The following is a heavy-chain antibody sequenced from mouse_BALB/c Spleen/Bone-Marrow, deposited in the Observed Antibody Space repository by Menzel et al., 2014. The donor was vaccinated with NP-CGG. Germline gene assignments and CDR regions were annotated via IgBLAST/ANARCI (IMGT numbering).Heavy chain of an antibody. CDR1: GFNIKDTY. CDR2: IDPANGNA. D-gene: IGHD2-3*01. CDR3: AIYYYFDY. Sequence: VQLKESGAELGKPGASVRLSCTASGFNIKDTYMHWVKQRPDQGLEWIGRIDPANGNAKLDPKFQGKAAITADTSSNTTYLQLSSLTSEDTAVYYCAIYYYFDYWGQGTTLTVSS. V-gene: IGHV14-3*02. J-gene: IGHJ2*01.